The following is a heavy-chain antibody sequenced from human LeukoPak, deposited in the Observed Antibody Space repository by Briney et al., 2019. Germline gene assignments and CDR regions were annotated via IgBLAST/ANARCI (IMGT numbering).Heavy chain of an antibody. Sequence: SETLSLTCTVSGGSISSYYWSWIRQPAGKGLEWIGRIYTSGSTNYNPSLKSRVTMSVDTSKNQFSLKLSSVTAADTAVYYCAREYSSSWYDFHYYYYMDVWGKGTTVTVSS. CDR1: GGSISSYY. CDR3: AREYSSSWYDFHYYYYMDV. CDR2: IYTSGST. V-gene: IGHV4-4*07. D-gene: IGHD6-13*01. J-gene: IGHJ6*03.